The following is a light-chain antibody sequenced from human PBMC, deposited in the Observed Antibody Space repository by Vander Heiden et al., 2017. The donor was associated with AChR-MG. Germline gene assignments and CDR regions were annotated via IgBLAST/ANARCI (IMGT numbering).Light chain of an antibody. CDR3: QQSYSTPRT. J-gene: IGKJ2*01. Sequence: QLTQSPPSLSASIGDRVTITCRASQSISSYLNWYQQKPGKAPKLLIYAASSLQSGVPSRFSGSGSGTDFTLIISSLQPEDFATYYCQQSYSTPRTFGQGTKLEIK. CDR2: AAS. V-gene: IGKV1-39*01. CDR1: QSISSY.